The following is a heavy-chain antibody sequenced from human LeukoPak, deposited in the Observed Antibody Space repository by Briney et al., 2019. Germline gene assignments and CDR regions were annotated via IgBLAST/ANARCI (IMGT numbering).Heavy chain of an antibody. CDR1: GYSFTTYW. D-gene: IGHD6-13*01. CDR3: ARIGTYAEFDY. J-gene: IGHJ4*02. V-gene: IGHV5-51*01. CDR2: INPADSDT. Sequence: GESQKISCKGSGYSFTTYWIGWVRQMPGKGLDWMGIINPADSDTRYSPSFQGQVTISADNSISTAYLQWTSLRAPGTAMYYCARIGTYAEFDYWGQGSLVTVSS.